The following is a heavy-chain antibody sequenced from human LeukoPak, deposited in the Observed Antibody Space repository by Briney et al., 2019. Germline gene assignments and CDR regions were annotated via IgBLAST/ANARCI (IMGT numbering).Heavy chain of an antibody. CDR3: ARRPYWYFDV. Sequence: PSETLSLTCSVSIDSISTHSWSWIRQPAGKRLEWIGHISPSGNTNYNPSLKSRVTMSVDTSKNHFSLKLSSVTAADTAVYYCARRPYWYFDVWGRGTLVTVSS. CDR2: ISPSGNT. CDR1: IDSISTHS. D-gene: IGHD6-6*01. J-gene: IGHJ2*01. V-gene: IGHV4-4*07.